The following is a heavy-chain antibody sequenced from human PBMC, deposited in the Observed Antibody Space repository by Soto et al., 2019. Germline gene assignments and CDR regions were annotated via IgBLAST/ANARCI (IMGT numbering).Heavy chain of an antibody. J-gene: IGHJ5*02. V-gene: IGHV4-39*02. Sequence: SVTLSLTCTVSGGSSDIRASYCAWINQSPGKGPEWMATFYSGSTYYNPSLKSRLTMSVDTSTNQFSLRLRSVAAPDTAVYYCARDVHAGFTHYFDPLGQGTLVTVSS. CDR3: ARDVHAGFTHYFDP. CDR1: GGSSDIRASY. CDR2: FYSGST. D-gene: IGHD2-8*01.